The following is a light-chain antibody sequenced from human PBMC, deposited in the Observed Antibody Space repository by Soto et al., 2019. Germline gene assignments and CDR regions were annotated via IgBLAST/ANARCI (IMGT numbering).Light chain of an antibody. CDR2: LGS. CDR3: MQALQTPYT. CDR1: QSLLHTNGYNY. Sequence: DIVMTQSPLSLPVTPGEPASISCRSSQSLLHTNGYNYLDWYLQKPGQSPQLLIYLGSNRASGVXDXXRSSGSVTDFTLNISRVEAEDVGVYDCMQALQTPYTFGQGTKLEIK. V-gene: IGKV2-28*01. J-gene: IGKJ2*01.